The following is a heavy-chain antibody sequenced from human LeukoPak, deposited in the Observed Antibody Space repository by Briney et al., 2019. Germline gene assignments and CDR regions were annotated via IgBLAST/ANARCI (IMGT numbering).Heavy chain of an antibody. V-gene: IGHV1-2*02. J-gene: IGHJ4*02. CDR1: GYTFTGYY. CDR2: INGNSGDT. D-gene: IGHD5-18*01. CDR3: ARDGDTPMVDFDY. Sequence: GASVEVSCKASGYTFTGYYMYWVRQAPGQGLEWMGWINGNSGDTKYAQKFQGRVTMTRDTSINTVYMELSGLRSDDTAVYYCARDGDTPMVDFDYWGQGTLVTVSS.